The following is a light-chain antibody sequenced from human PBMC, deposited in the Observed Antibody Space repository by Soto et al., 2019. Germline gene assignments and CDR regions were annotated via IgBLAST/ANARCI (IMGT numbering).Light chain of an antibody. J-gene: IGLJ1*01. V-gene: IGLV2-14*01. CDR2: EVT. CDR1: SSDIGGYDY. Sequence: QSVLTQPASVSGSPGQSITISCTGTSSDIGGYDYVSWYGQHPGQAPKLMIYEVTNRPSGISSRLSGSTSANTASLPISALQPEDEADYYCCSYSGDSSSYVFGSGTKVTVL. CDR3: CSYSGDSSSYV.